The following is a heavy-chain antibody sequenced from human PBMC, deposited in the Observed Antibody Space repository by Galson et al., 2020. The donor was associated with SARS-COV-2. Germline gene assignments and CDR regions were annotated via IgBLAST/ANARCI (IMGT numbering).Heavy chain of an antibody. Sequence: QAAGSLRLSCAASGFTFSNYGMHWVRQAPGKGLEWVAVIWYDGSNKYYADSVKGRFTISRDNSKNTLYLQMNSLRAEDTAVYYCAGGNYGDADYWGQGTLVTVSS. V-gene: IGHV3-33*01. CDR2: IWYDGSNK. J-gene: IGHJ4*02. CDR3: AGGNYGDADY. CDR1: GFTFSNYG. D-gene: IGHD4-17*01.